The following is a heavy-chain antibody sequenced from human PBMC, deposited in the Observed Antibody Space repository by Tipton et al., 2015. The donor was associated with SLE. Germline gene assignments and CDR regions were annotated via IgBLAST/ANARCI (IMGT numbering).Heavy chain of an antibody. D-gene: IGHD6-19*01. CDR3: ARHADIAVMRYGMDV. Sequence: TLSLTCTVSGGSLSSYFWSWVRQAPGKGLEWIASIHYRGAPYYDPSLESRVTISVDLSNNQFSLRVTSVTAADMAKYYCARHADIAVMRYGMDVWGQGTTVIVSS. V-gene: IGHV4-59*08. J-gene: IGHJ6*02. CDR2: IHYRGAP. CDR1: GGSLSSYF.